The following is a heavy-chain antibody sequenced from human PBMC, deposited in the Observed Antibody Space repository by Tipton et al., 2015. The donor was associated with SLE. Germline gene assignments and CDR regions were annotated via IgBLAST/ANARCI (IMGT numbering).Heavy chain of an antibody. J-gene: IGHJ5*02. V-gene: IGHV4-39*07. CDR1: GGSISSSSYY. CDR3: ARGRDIVVVPASWFDP. D-gene: IGHD2-2*01. CDR2: INHSGST. Sequence: GSLRLSCTVSGGSISSSSYYWGWIRQPPGKGLEWIGEINHSGSTNYNPSLKSRVTISVDTSKNQFSLKLSSVTAADTAVYYCARGRDIVVVPASWFDPWGQGTLVTVSS.